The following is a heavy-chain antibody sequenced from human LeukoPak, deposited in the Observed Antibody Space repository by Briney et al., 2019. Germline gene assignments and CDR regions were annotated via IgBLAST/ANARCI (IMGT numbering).Heavy chain of an antibody. CDR2: IWYDGSNK. J-gene: IGHJ6*02. CDR1: GFTFSSYG. D-gene: IGHD3-3*01. Sequence: GGSLRLSCAASGFTFSSYGMQWVRQAPGKGLEWVAVIWYDGSNKYYADSVKGRFTISRDNSKNTLYLQMNSLRAEDTAVYYCARDRPGVLRLLSYGMDVWGQGTTVTVSS. V-gene: IGHV3-33*01. CDR3: ARDRPGVLRLLSYGMDV.